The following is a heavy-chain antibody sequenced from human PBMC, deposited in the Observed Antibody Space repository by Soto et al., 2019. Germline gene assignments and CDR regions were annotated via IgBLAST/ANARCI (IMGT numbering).Heavy chain of an antibody. V-gene: IGHV4-61*01. CDR2: IYYSGST. Sequence: PSETLSLTCTVSGGSVSSGSYYWSWIRQPPGKGLEWIGYIYYSGSTNYNPSLKSRVTISVDTSKNQFSLKLSSVTAADTAVYYCARDSSDYYGSGSYYNSLDYWGQGTRVTVSS. J-gene: IGHJ4*02. D-gene: IGHD3-10*01. CDR3: ARDSSDYYGSGSYYNSLDY. CDR1: GGSVSSGSYY.